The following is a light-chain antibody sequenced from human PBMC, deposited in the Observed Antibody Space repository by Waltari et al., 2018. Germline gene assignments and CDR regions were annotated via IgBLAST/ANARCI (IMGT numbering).Light chain of an antibody. J-gene: IGKJ4*01. Sequence: EVVLTQSPATLSLSPGERATLPCRASQIVRIYLVWYQQNPGQAPRLLISDASNRATGIPARFSGGGSGTDFTLTISSLEPEDSAVYYCQQRNTWPTVTFGGGTKVEIK. CDR1: QIVRIY. V-gene: IGKV3-11*01. CDR3: QQRNTWPTVT. CDR2: DAS.